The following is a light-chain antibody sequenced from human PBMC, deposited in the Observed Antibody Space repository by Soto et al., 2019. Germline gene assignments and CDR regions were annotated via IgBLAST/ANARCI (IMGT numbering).Light chain of an antibody. CDR1: QSISRW. V-gene: IGKV1-39*01. CDR3: QQGYSTPIT. Sequence: DIQMTQSPPTLSAFVVDRVTMTFRATQSISRWLAWYQQKPGKAPNLLIYAASSLQSGVPSRFSGSGSVTDFTLTISSLQPEDFATYYCQQGYSTPITFGQGTRLET. J-gene: IGKJ5*01. CDR2: AAS.